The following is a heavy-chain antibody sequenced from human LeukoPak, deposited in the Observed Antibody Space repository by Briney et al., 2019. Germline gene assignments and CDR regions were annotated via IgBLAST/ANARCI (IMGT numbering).Heavy chain of an antibody. J-gene: IGHJ5*02. CDR1: GGSVSSGNYY. CDR3: ARDATNDWYNMFDP. CDR2: IHYSGST. Sequence: SETLSLTCTVSGGSVSSGNYYWSWIRQPPGKGLEWIGYIHYSGSTHYNPSLKSRVAISVDTSKNMFSLRVNSVTAADTAVYYCARDATNDWYNMFDPWGQGTLVTVSS. D-gene: IGHD3-9*01. V-gene: IGHV4-61*01.